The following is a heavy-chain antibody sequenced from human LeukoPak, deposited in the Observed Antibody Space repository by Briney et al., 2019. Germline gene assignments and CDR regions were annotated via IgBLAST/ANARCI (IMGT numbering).Heavy chain of an antibody. D-gene: IGHD2-8*01. CDR3: ATGVDRKKVAH. CDR1: GGSISSYY. V-gene: IGHV4-59*08. CDR2: FSYSGIP. Sequence: SDTLSLTCSVPGGSISSYYWSCIRQPPWQALHWIGYFSYSGIPSYNPSLKSRVTMSLDTSTNQFSLNLSSVTAADPAVHYCATGVDRKKVAHWGHGTPVTVSS. J-gene: IGHJ4*01.